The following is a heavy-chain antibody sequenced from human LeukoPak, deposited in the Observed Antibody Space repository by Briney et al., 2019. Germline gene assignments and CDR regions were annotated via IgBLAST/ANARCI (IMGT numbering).Heavy chain of an antibody. Sequence: APVKVSCKASGYTFTSYGISWVRQAPGQGREWMGWISAYNGNTNYAQKLQGRVTMTTDTSTSTAYMELRSLRSDDTAVYYCARGSKHLFSYYYYYMDVWGKGTTVTVSS. CDR1: GYTFTSYG. J-gene: IGHJ6*03. CDR3: ARGSKHLFSYYYYYMDV. CDR2: ISAYNGNT. D-gene: IGHD1-26*01. V-gene: IGHV1-18*01.